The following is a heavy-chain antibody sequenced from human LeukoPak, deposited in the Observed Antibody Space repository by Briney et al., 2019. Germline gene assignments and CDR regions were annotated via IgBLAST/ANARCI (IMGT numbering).Heavy chain of an antibody. CDR1: GFTFSSYA. CDR2: ISGSGGST. CDR3: AKDLIAVAGRDY. V-gene: IGHV3-23*01. D-gene: IGHD6-19*01. J-gene: IGHJ4*02. Sequence: GGSLRLSCAASGFTFSSYAMTWVRQVPGKGLEWVSEISGSGGSTYYADSVKGRFTISRDNSKNTLYLQMNSLRAEDTAVYYCAKDLIAVAGRDYWGQGTLVTVSS.